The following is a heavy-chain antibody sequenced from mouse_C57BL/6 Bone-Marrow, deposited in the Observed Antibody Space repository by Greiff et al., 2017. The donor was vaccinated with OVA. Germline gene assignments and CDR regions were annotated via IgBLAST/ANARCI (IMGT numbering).Heavy chain of an antibody. CDR3: TEGLRYWYFDV. V-gene: IGHV6-3*01. J-gene: IGHJ1*03. CDR1: GFTFSNYW. D-gene: IGHD3-3*01. Sequence: EVKVEESGGGLVQPGGSMKLSCVASGFTFSNYWMNWVRQSPEKGLEWVAQIRLKSDNYATHYAESVKGRFTISRDDSKSSVYLQMNNLRAEDTGIDYCTEGLRYWYFDVWGTGTTVTVSS. CDR2: IRLKSDNYAT.